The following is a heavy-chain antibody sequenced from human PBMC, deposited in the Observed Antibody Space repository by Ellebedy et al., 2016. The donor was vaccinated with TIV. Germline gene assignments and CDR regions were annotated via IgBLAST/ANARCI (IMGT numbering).Heavy chain of an antibody. Sequence: SETLSLTXAVYGGSFSGYYWSWIRQPPGKGLEWIGEINHSGSTNYNPSLKSRVTISVDTSKNQFSLKLSSVTAADTAVYYCARGISGSYGEAFDIWGQGTMVTVSS. V-gene: IGHV4-34*01. J-gene: IGHJ3*02. D-gene: IGHD1-26*01. CDR2: INHSGST. CDR1: GGSFSGYY. CDR3: ARGISGSYGEAFDI.